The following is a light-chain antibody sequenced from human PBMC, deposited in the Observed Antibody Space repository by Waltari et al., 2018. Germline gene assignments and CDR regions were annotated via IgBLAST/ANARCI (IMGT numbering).Light chain of an antibody. Sequence: QLVLTQSPSASASLGASVKLTCTLSSGLSSNVIAWLQQQPEKGPRYLMKVTSDGSHSKGDEIPARFSGSSSGAERYLTISSLQSEDEADYYCQTGGHGTWVFGGGTKLTVL. CDR2: VTSDGSH. J-gene: IGLJ3*02. CDR1: SGLSSNV. CDR3: QTGGHGTWV. V-gene: IGLV4-69*01.